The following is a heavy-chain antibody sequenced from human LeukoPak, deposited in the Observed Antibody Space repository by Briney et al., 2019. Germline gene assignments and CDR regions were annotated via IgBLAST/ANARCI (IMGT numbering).Heavy chain of an antibody. Sequence: ASVKVSCKASGYTFTSCDINWVRQATGQGLEWMGWMNPNSGNTGYAQKFQGRVTITRNTSISTAYMELSSLRSEDTAVYYCARESYYDSSGYPDYWGQGTLVTVSS. V-gene: IGHV1-8*03. CDR1: GYTFTSCD. CDR2: MNPNSGNT. J-gene: IGHJ4*02. D-gene: IGHD3-22*01. CDR3: ARESYYDSSGYPDY.